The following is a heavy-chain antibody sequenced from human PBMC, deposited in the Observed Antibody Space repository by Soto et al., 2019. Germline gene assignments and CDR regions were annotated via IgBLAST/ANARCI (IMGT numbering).Heavy chain of an antibody. D-gene: IGHD3-3*01. Sequence: ASLKVSCKASGYTFTGYYMHWVRQAHRQGLEWMGWINPNSGGTNYAQKFQGRVTMTRDTSISTAYMELSRLRSDDTAVYYCARDLRFLEWLPAPDAFDIWGQGTMVTVSS. CDR1: GYTFTGYY. V-gene: IGHV1-2*02. CDR2: INPNSGGT. J-gene: IGHJ3*02. CDR3: ARDLRFLEWLPAPDAFDI.